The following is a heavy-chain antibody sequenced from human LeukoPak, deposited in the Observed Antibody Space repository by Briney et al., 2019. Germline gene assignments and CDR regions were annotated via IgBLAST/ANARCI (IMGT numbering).Heavy chain of an antibody. CDR2: INPSGGST. V-gene: IGHV1-46*01. CDR1: GYTFTSYY. CDR3: ASATDYGPTVGY. Sequence: ASVKVSCTASGYTFTSYYMHWVRQAPGQGLEWMGIINPSGGSTSYAQKFQGRVTMIRDTSTSTVYMELSSLRSEDTAVYYCASATDYGPTVGYWGQGTLVTVSS. D-gene: IGHD4-17*01. J-gene: IGHJ4*02.